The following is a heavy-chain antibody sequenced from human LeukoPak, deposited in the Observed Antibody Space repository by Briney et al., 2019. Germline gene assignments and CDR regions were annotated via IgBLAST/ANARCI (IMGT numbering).Heavy chain of an antibody. D-gene: IGHD6-19*01. CDR3: AKTTTGYSSGRYPGWPVDC. CDR1: GFTFNSYA. J-gene: IGHJ4*02. CDR2: ISGSGGGT. Sequence: HPGGSLRLSCGASGFTFNSYAVSWVRQAPGKGLEWVSAISGSGGGTYYADSVKGRFTISRDNSKNTGYLQMNSLSTEDTAVYYCAKTTTGYSSGRYPGWPVDCWGQGTLVTVSS. V-gene: IGHV3-23*01.